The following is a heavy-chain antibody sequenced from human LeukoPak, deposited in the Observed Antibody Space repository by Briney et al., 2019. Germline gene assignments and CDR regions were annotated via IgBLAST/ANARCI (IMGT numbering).Heavy chain of an antibody. CDR1: GYTFTGYY. CDR3: ARVRAWIYYGSGSYYSQTEQANWFDP. D-gene: IGHD3-10*01. CDR2: IIPIFGTA. V-gene: IGHV1-69*06. Sequence: GASVKVSCKASGYTFTGYYMHWVRQAPGQGLEWMGGIIPIFGTANYAQKFQGRVTITADKSTSTAYMELSSLRSEDTAVYYCARVRAWIYYGSGSYYSQTEQANWFDPWGQGTLVTVSS. J-gene: IGHJ5*02.